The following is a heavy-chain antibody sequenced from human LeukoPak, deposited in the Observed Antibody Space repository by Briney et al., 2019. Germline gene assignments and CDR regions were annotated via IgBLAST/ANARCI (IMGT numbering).Heavy chain of an antibody. CDR1: GFTFRSHW. V-gene: IGHV3-7*01. Sequence: GGSLRLSCEGSGFTFRSHWMSWVRQAPGKGLEWVANIHQYGGEKYYVDSVRGRFSISRDNAKNSLYLEMNSLRAEDTAVYYCARGISITMIVYWGQGTLVTVSS. D-gene: IGHD3-22*01. CDR3: ARGISITMIVY. J-gene: IGHJ4*02. CDR2: IHQYGGEK.